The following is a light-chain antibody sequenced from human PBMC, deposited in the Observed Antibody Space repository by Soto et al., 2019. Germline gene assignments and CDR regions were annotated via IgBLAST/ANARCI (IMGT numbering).Light chain of an antibody. J-gene: IGKJ1*01. Sequence: DIQMTQSPSSLSASVGDRVTITCRASQSISSYLNWYQQKPGKAPKLLIYGASSLEGGVPSRFSGSGSGTDFTLTISSLQPDDFATYYCQQYSSSATFGQGTKVDI. CDR1: QSISSY. V-gene: IGKV1-5*01. CDR3: QQYSSSAT. CDR2: GAS.